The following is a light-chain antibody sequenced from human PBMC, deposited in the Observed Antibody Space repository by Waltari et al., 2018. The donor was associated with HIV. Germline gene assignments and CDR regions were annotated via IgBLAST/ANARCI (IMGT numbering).Light chain of an antibody. CDR3: QYYGSSPIT. Sequence: IVLTQSPGTLSLSPGERATLSCRTSQRVDSSDVACYQQRRGQAPRLLIFGTSSSATDIPDRFSGSGFGTRFTLTITRLDPEDFAVYFCQYYGSSPITFGQGTRLEI. CDR2: GTS. V-gene: IGKV3-20*01. CDR1: QRVDSSD. J-gene: IGKJ5*01.